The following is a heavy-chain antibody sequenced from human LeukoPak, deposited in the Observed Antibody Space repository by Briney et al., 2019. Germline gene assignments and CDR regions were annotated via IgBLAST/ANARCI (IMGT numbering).Heavy chain of an antibody. D-gene: IGHD5-24*01. J-gene: IGHJ4*02. Sequence: GASVKVSCKASGYTFTSYHMHWVRQAPGQGLEWMGWISAYNGNTKYAQKLQGRVTMTTDTSTSTAYMELRSLRSDDTAAYYCARARRGVEMATIFDYWGQGTLVTVSS. V-gene: IGHV1-18*04. CDR3: ARARRGVEMATIFDY. CDR2: ISAYNGNT. CDR1: GYTFTSYH.